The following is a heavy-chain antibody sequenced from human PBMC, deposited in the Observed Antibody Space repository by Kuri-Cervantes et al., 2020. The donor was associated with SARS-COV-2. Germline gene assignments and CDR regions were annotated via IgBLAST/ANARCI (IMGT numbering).Heavy chain of an antibody. J-gene: IGHJ4*02. CDR3: ARTYSSSSLFYDY. CDR1: GGSISSSNW. V-gene: IGHV4-4*02. D-gene: IGHD6-6*01. Sequence: SETLSLTYAVSGGSISSSNWWSWVRQPPGKGLEWIGEIYHSGSTNYNPSLKSRVTISVDKSKNQFSLKLSSVTAADTAVYYCARTYSSSSLFYDYWGQGTLVTVSS. CDR2: IYHSGST.